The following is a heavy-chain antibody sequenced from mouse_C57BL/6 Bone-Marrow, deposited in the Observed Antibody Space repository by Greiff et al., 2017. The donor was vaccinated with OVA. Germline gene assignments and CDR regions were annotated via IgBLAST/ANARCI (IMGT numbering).Heavy chain of an antibody. CDR1: GYTFTSYG. J-gene: IGHJ1*03. D-gene: IGHD1-1*01. V-gene: IGHV1-58*01. Sequence: SGAELVRPGSSVKMSCKTSGYTFTSYGINWVKQRPGQGLEWIGYIYIGNGYTEYNEKFKGKATLTSDTSSSTAYMQLSSLTSEDSAIYFCARGNYYGSSPYWYFDVWGTGTTVTVSS. CDR2: IYIGNGYT. CDR3: ARGNYYGSSPYWYFDV.